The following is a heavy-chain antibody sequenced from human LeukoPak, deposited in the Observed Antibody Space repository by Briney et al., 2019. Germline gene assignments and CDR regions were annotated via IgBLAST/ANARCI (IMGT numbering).Heavy chain of an antibody. CDR3: ARGADSSGYYSSWYFDL. V-gene: IGHV4-59*01. D-gene: IGHD3-22*01. J-gene: IGHJ2*01. CDR2: IYYSGST. CDR1: GGSISSYY. Sequence: PSETLSLTCTVSGGSISSYYWSWIRQPPGKGREWIGHIYYSGSTNYNPSLKSRVTISVDTSKNQFSLKLSSVTAADTAVYYCARGADSSGYYSSWYFDLWGRGTLVTVSS.